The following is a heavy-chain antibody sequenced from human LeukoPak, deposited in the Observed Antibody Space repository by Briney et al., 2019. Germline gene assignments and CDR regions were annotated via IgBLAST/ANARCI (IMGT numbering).Heavy chain of an antibody. CDR1: GFTFSSYA. CDR3: ARAGELRYMDV. Sequence: GGSLRLSCAASGFTFSSYAMHWVRQAPGKGLEWISTIKGTGLTTYYADSVKGRVTISRDNDKNSLFLQMSSLRADDTAIYYCARAGELRYMDVWGKGTAVTVSS. V-gene: IGHV3-48*01. CDR2: IKGTGLTT. D-gene: IGHD3-16*01. J-gene: IGHJ6*03.